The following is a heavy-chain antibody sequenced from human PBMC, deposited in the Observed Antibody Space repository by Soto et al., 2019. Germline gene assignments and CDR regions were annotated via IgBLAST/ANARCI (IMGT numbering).Heavy chain of an antibody. CDR3: ARDPSDLWEPDQYFQY. CDR1: GFTFSSYS. J-gene: IGHJ1*01. V-gene: IGHV3-21*01. CDR2: ISSSNKYI. D-gene: IGHD1-26*01. Sequence: SLRLSCAASGFTFSSYSMNWVRLAPGKGLEWVASISSSNKYIYYADSVKGRFTISRDNAKNLLYLQMNSLRAEDTAVYYCARDPSDLWEPDQYFQYWGQGTLVTVSS.